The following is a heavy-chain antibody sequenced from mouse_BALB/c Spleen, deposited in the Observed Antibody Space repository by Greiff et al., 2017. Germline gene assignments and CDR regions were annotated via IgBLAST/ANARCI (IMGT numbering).Heavy chain of an antibody. CDR1: GYTFTSYW. Sequence: QVQLQQPGAELVKPGASVKLSCKASGYTFTSYWMHWVKQRPGQGLEWIGYINPYNDGTKYNEKFKGKATLTSDKSSSTAYMELSSLTSEDSAVYYCARETGYYFDYWGQGTTLTVSS. CDR3: ARETGYYFDY. CDR2: INPYNDGT. D-gene: IGHD4-1*01. V-gene: IGHV1-53*01. J-gene: IGHJ2*01.